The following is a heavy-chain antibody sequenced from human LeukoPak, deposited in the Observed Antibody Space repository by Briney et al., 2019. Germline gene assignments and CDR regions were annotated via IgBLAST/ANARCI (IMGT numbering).Heavy chain of an antibody. CDR3: AKDPIGLEQLDFDY. CDR2: ISGSGGST. Sequence: PGGSLRLSCAASGFTLSDHYMDWVRQAPGKGLEWVSAISGSGGSTYYADSVKGRFTISRDNSKNTLYLQMNSLRAEDTAVYYCAKDPIGLEQLDFDYWGQGTLVTVSS. D-gene: IGHD6-6*01. V-gene: IGHV3-23*01. J-gene: IGHJ4*02. CDR1: GFTLSDHY.